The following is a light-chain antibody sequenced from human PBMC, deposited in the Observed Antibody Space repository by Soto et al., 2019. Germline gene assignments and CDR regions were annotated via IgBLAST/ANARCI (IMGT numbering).Light chain of an antibody. CDR1: SSDVGGYNY. CDR3: SSYTSSSSDV. Sequence: QSALTQPASVSGSPGQSITISCTGTSSDVGGYNYVSWYQQHPGKAPKLMIYEVSNRPSGVSNRFSGSKSGNTASLTISGLQAEDDADYYCSSYTSSSSDVFGTGTKGTVL. CDR2: EVS. V-gene: IGLV2-14*01. J-gene: IGLJ1*01.